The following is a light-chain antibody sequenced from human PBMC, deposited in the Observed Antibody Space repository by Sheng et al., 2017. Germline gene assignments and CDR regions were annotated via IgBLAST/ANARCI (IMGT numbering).Light chain of an antibody. J-gene: IGKJ2*01. CDR3: QQYNNWPPMYT. CDR2: DAS. V-gene: IGKV3-15*01. CDR1: QSVSSN. Sequence: EIVMTQSPATLSVSPGERATLSCRASQSVSSNLAWFQQKPGQAPRLLIYDASTRATGFPARFSGSGSGTDFTLTISRLEPEDFAVYYCQQYNNWPPMYTFGQGTKLEI.